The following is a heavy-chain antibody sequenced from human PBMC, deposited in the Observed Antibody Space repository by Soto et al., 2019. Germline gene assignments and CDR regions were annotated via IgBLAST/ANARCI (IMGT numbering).Heavy chain of an antibody. D-gene: IGHD3-16*01. CDR3: ARRYGGNFDY. Sequence: SETLSLSCTVSGGSLNNYYWSWIRQPPGKGLEWIGYIFYSGNTIYNPSLKSRVTISVDTSKNQFSLKLSSVTAADTAVYYCARRYGGNFDYWGQGTLVTVSS. CDR1: GGSLNNYY. V-gene: IGHV4-59*01. J-gene: IGHJ4*02. CDR2: IFYSGNT.